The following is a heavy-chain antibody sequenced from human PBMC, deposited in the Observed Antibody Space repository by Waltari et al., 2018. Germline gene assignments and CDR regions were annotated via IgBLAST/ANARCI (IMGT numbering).Heavy chain of an antibody. Sequence: QVQLQQWGAGLLKPSETLSLTCAVYGGSFSGYYWSWIRQPPGKWLDWIGEINHSGSTNYNPSRKTRVTISVDTSKNQFSLKLSSVTAADTAVYYCARGGSRWLQVDYWGQGTLVTVSS. CDR3: ARGGSRWLQVDY. CDR2: INHSGST. J-gene: IGHJ4*02. CDR1: GGSFSGYY. D-gene: IGHD5-12*01. V-gene: IGHV4-34*01.